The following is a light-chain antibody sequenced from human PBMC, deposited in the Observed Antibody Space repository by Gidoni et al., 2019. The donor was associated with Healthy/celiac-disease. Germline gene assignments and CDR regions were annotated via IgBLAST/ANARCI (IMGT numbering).Light chain of an antibody. CDR3: QQSYSTRYT. Sequence: DIQMTQSLSSLSASIGDRVTITYRASQSISSYLIWYQQKPGKDPKLLIYAASSLQSGVPSRFSGSGSGTDFTLTISSLQPEDFATYYCQQSYSTRYTFGQGTKVEIK. CDR1: QSISSY. V-gene: IGKV1-39*01. J-gene: IGKJ2*01. CDR2: AAS.